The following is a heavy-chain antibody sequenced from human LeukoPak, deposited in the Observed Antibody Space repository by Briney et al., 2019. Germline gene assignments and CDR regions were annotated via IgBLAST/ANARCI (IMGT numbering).Heavy chain of an antibody. J-gene: IGHJ4*02. Sequence: GGSLRLSCVASGFTFEDYGMNWVRQVPGKGLEWVCGINWNGGAKGYGDSVKGRLTISRDNAKNTLYLQMNSLRAEDTAVYYCARGGYHAYYLDYWGQGSLVTVSS. CDR3: ARGGYHAYYLDY. CDR1: GFTFEDYG. V-gene: IGHV3-20*04. D-gene: IGHD5-18*01. CDR2: INWNGGAK.